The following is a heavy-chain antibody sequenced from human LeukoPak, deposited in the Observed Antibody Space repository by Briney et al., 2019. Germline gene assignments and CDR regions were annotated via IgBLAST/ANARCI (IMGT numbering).Heavy chain of an antibody. Sequence: ASVKVSCKASGGSVSSYAISWARQAHEQRLQWMGGIIPIFGTANCAQKFQGRVTITADESTSTAYMELSSLRSEDTAVYYCARDQYQLLTGAFDYWGQGTLVTVSS. J-gene: IGHJ4*02. CDR2: IIPIFGTA. V-gene: IGHV1-69*13. CDR3: ARDQYQLLTGAFDY. CDR1: GGSVSSYA. D-gene: IGHD2-2*01.